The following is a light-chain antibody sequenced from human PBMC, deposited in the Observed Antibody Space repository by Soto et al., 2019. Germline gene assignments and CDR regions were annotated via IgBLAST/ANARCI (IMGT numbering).Light chain of an antibody. CDR3: QQYGSSPRT. J-gene: IGKJ1*01. CDR1: QSVSSSY. Sequence: EIVLTQSTGTLSLSPGERATLSCRASQSVSSSYLAWYQQKPGQAPRLLIYGASSRATGIPDRFSGSGSGTDFTLTISRQEPEDFAVYYCQQYGSSPRTFGQGTKVEIK. V-gene: IGKV3-20*01. CDR2: GAS.